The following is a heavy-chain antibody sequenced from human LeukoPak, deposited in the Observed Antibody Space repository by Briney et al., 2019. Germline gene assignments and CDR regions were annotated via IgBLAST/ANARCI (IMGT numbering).Heavy chain of an antibody. J-gene: IGHJ4*02. V-gene: IGHV1-18*01. CDR3: ARERERNWNDGLLLDY. CDR2: INANNGDT. D-gene: IGHD1-1*01. Sequence: GASVKVSCKASGYTFTRHGINWVRQAPGQGLEWMGWINANNGDTNYAQKVQGRVTMTTDTYTSTAYMELSSLRSEDTAVYYCARERERNWNDGLLLDYWGQGTLVTVSS. CDR1: GYTFTRHG.